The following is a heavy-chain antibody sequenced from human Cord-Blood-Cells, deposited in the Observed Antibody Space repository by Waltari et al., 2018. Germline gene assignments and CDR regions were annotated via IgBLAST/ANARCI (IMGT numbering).Heavy chain of an antibody. CDR3: ARGGAPNYYDSSGYYYR. Sequence: QVQLQQWGAGLLKPSETLSFTCAVYGGSFSGYYCSGIRQPPGKGLEWIGEINHSGSTNYNPSLKSRVTISVDTSKNQFSLKLSSVTAADTAVYYCARGGAPNYYDSSGYYYRWGQGTLVTVSS. D-gene: IGHD3-22*01. CDR2: INHSGST. CDR1: GGSFSGYY. J-gene: IGHJ4*02. V-gene: IGHV4-34*01.